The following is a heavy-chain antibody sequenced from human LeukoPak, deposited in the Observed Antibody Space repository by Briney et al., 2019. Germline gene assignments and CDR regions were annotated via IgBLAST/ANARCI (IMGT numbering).Heavy chain of an antibody. J-gene: IGHJ6*03. D-gene: IGHD3-10*01. Sequence: GGSLRLSCAASGFTFSTYIMNWVRQAPGKGLEWVSSISGSSAHIYYADSVKGRFTISRDNAKNSLYLQMNSLRAEDTAVYYCARDGSGSYYYYYYMDVWGKGTTVTVSS. V-gene: IGHV3-21*06. CDR2: ISGSSAHI. CDR1: GFTFSTYI. CDR3: ARDGSGSYYYYYYMDV.